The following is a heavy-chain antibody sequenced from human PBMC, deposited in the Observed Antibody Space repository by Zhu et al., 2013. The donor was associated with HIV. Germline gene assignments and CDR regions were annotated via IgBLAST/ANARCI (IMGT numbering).Heavy chain of an antibody. D-gene: IGHD3-22*01. J-gene: IGHJ4*02. CDR3: ARDRYYYDSSGRGYYFDY. V-gene: IGHV1-8*02. Sequence: QVQLVQSGAELKKPGASVKVSCRASGYTFSNYGISWVRQAPGQGLEWMGWMNPNSGNTGYAQKFQGRVTMTRNTSISTAYMELSSLRSEDTAVYYCARDRYYYDSSGRGYYFDYWGQGTRGHRLL. CDR2: MNPNSGNT. CDR1: GYTFSNYG.